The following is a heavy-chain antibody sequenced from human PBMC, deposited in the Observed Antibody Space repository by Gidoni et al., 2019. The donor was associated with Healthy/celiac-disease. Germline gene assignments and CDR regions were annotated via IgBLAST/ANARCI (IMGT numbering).Heavy chain of an antibody. Sequence: QVQLVESGGGLVKPGGSLRLSCAASGFTFSYYYMSWIRQAPGKGLEWVSYISSSGSNIYYADAVKGRFTISRDNDKNSLYLQMNSLRAEDTAVYYCAHPHYDSSGPHAFDIWGQGKMVTVSS. CDR3: AHPHYDSSGPHAFDI. CDR2: ISSSGSNI. D-gene: IGHD3-22*01. J-gene: IGHJ3*02. CDR1: GFTFSYYY. V-gene: IGHV3-11*01.